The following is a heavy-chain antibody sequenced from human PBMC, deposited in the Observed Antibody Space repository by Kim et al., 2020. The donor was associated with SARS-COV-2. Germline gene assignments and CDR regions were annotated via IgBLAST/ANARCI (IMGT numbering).Heavy chain of an antibody. V-gene: IGHV3-30*02. D-gene: IGHD6-6*01. Sequence: GKGRFTISRDNSKNTLYLQRNSLRAEDTAVYYCAKDGSSSPRRIYYYMDVWGKGTTVTVSS. J-gene: IGHJ6*03. CDR3: AKDGSSSPRRIYYYMDV.